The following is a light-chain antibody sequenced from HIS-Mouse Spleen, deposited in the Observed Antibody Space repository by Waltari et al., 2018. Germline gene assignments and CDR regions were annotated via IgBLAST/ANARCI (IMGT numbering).Light chain of an antibody. Sequence: IVLTQSPGTLSLSPGERATLSCRASQSVSSSYLAWYQQKPGQAPRLLTYGASSRATGIPDRFSGSGSGTDFTLTISRLEPEDFAVYYCQQYGSSPPITFGQGTRLEIK. CDR3: QQYGSSPPIT. V-gene: IGKV3-20*01. CDR1: QSVSSSY. J-gene: IGKJ5*01. CDR2: GAS.